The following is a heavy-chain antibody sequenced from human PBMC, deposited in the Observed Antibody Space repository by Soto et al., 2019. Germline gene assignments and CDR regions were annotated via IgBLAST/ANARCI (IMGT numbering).Heavy chain of an antibody. V-gene: IGHV5-51*01. CDR2: IYPGDSDT. D-gene: IGHD2-2*01. CDR3: ARRYCSSTSCYYYYYGMDV. Sequence: GESLKISCKGSGYSFTSYWIGWVRQMPGKGLEWMGIIYPGDSDTRYSPSFQGQVTISADKSISTAYLQWSSLKASDTAMYYCARRYCSSTSCYYYYYGMDVWGQGTTVTVSS. CDR1: GYSFTSYW. J-gene: IGHJ6*02.